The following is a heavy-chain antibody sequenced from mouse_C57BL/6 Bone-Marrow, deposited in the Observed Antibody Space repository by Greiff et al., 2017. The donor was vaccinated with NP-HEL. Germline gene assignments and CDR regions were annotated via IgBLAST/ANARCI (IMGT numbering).Heavy chain of an antibody. CDR2: ISSGGDYI. Sequence: EVQGVESGEGLVKPGGSLKLSCAASGFTFSSYAMSWVRQTPEKRLEWVAYISSGGDYIYYADTVKGRFTISRDNARNTLYLQMSSLKSEDTAMYYCTRDFFRTTDGYWYFDVWGTGTTVTVSS. V-gene: IGHV5-9-1*02. CDR3: TRDFFRTTDGYWYFDV. D-gene: IGHD5-1*01. CDR1: GFTFSSYA. J-gene: IGHJ1*03.